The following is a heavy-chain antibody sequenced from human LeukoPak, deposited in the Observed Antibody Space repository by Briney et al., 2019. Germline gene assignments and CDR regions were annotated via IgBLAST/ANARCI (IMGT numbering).Heavy chain of an antibody. J-gene: IGHJ4*02. CDR2: ISSAGTT. CDR1: GFTVSSSY. V-gene: IGHV3-66*01. CDR3: ASISDLLFYFDS. Sequence: PGGSLRLSCAASGFTVSSSYMSWVRQAPGKGLEWVSIISSAGTTYYADSVKGRFTISRDNSKNTVYLQMNSLRVEDTAVYFCASISDLLFYFDSWGQGTPVTVSS.